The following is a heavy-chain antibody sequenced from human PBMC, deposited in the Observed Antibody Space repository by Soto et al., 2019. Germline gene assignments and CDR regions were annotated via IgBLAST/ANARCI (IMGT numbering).Heavy chain of an antibody. Sequence: PCGSLKLSCAACGFSFRSYGMHWVRQAPGKGLEWVAVISYDGSNKYYADSVKGRFTISRDNSKNTLYLQMNSLRAEETAVYYCAKAGTYYDFWSGYQFDYWGQGTLVTVSS. CDR3: AKAGTYYDFWSGYQFDY. J-gene: IGHJ4*02. CDR2: ISYDGSNK. D-gene: IGHD3-3*01. CDR1: GFSFRSYG. V-gene: IGHV3-30*18.